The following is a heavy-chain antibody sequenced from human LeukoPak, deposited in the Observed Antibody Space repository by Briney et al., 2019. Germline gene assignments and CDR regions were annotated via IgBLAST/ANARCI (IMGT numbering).Heavy chain of an antibody. J-gene: IGHJ3*01. V-gene: IGHV3-23*01. CDR2: ISRAGDRT. Sequence: SGGSLRLSCAASGFTFSSYAMNWVRQAPGKGLEWVSSISRAGDRTYYEGSVKGRFTISRDNFRNTMYLQMNSLRAEDTAVYYCARGESFAFDVWGQGTMVTVSS. CDR3: ARGESFAFDV. CDR1: GFTFSSYA.